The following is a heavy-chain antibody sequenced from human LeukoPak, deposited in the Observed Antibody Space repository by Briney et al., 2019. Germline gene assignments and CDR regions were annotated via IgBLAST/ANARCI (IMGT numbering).Heavy chain of an antibody. CDR1: GFTVSSNQ. V-gene: IGHV3-53*01. J-gene: IGHJ4*02. CDR3: ARDSGFGEFNNY. Sequence: GGSLRLSCAASGFTVSSNQMSWVRQAPGKGLEWVSVIYSGGSTYYADSVKGRFTISRDNSKNTLYLQMNSLTAEDTAVYYCARDSGFGEFNNYWGQGTLVTVAS. CDR2: IYSGGST. D-gene: IGHD3-10*01.